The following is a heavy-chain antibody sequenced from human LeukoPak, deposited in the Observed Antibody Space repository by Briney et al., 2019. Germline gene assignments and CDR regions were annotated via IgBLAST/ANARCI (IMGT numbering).Heavy chain of an antibody. CDR3: ARVYCGGDCYHFDN. V-gene: IGHV1-2*02. J-gene: IGHJ4*02. D-gene: IGHD2-21*02. CDR1: GYTFTGYF. CDR2: INPKSGGT. Sequence: ASVRVSCKASGYTFTGYFMHWVRQAPGQGLEWMGWINPKSGGTNYAQKFQGRVTMTRDTSISTGYMELSRPKSDDTAVYYCARVYCGGDCYHFDNWGQGTLVTVSS.